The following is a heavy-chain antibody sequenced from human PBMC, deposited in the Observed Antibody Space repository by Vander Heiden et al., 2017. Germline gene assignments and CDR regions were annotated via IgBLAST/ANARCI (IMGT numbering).Heavy chain of an antibody. D-gene: IGHD6-13*01. Sequence: PPGKGVEWVANIKQDGSEKDYVDSVKGRFTSSRDNAKNSLYLQMNSLRAEDTAVYYCARGCIAAAGASWDYWGQGTLVTVSS. V-gene: IGHV3-7*04. CDR2: IKQDGSEK. CDR3: ARGCIAAAGASWDY. J-gene: IGHJ4*02.